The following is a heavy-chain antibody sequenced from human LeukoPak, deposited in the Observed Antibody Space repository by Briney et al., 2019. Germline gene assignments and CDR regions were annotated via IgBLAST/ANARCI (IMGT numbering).Heavy chain of an antibody. CDR2: ISSSGSTI. CDR3: ARGSPSAYYYDSSGYYYIY. D-gene: IGHD3-22*01. J-gene: IGHJ4*02. V-gene: IGHV3-11*04. Sequence: GGSLRLSCAASGFTFSDYYMSWIRQAPGKGLEWVSYISSSGSTIYYADSVKGRFTISRDNAKNSLYLQMNSLRAEDTAVYYCARGSPSAYYYDSSGYYYIYWGQGTLVTVSS. CDR1: GFTFSDYY.